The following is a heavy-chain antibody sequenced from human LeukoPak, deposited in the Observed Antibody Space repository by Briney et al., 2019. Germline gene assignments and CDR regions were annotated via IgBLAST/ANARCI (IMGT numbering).Heavy chain of an antibody. V-gene: IGHV3-21*01. J-gene: IGHJ3*01. CDR3: AEAALFPYGDYDWGFGL. CDR1: GFTFSSYS. CDR2: ISSSSSYI. D-gene: IGHD4-17*01. Sequence: GGSLRLSCAASGFTFSSYSMNWVRQAPGKGLEWVSSISSSSSYIYYADSVKGRFTISRDNAKNSLYLQMNSLRAEDTAVYYCAEAALFPYGDYDWGFGLWGQGKMVTVSS.